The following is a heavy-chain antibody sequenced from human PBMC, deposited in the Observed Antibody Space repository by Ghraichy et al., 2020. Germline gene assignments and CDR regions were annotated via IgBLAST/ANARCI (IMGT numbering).Heavy chain of an antibody. CDR2: IIGSGGHT. Sequence: GGSLRLSCAASGFAFSNYAMSWVRQAPGKGLEWVSTIIGSGGHTYYADSVKGRFTISRDNSKDTVYLQMNSLRGEDTAVYSCAKPSSVTGTLDAFDIWGQGTMVSVSS. CDR1: GFAFSNYA. V-gene: IGHV3-23*01. D-gene: IGHD1-7*01. J-gene: IGHJ3*02. CDR3: AKPSSVTGTLDAFDI.